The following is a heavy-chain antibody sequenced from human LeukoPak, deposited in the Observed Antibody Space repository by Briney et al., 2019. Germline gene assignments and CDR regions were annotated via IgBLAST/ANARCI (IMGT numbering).Heavy chain of an antibody. V-gene: IGHV4-34*01. CDR2: INHSGST. CDR3: ARGRTPYYFDY. J-gene: IGHJ4*02. D-gene: IGHD2-2*01. Sequence: RQPPGKGLEWIGEINHSGSTNYNPSLKSRVTISVDTSKNQFSLKLSSVTAADTAVYYCARGRTPYYFDYWGQGTLVTVSS.